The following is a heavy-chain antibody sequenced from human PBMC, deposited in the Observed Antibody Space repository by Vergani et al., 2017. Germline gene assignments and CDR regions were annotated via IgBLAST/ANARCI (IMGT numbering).Heavy chain of an antibody. D-gene: IGHD2-2*01. CDR2: ISGSGGST. CDR3: AKDQRDCSSTSCPSYYYGMDV. CDR1: GFTFSSYA. J-gene: IGHJ6*02. Sequence: VQLVESGGGVVQPGRSLRLSCAASGFTFSSYAMSWVRQAPGKGLEWVSAISGSGGSTYYADSVKGRFTISRDNSKNTLYLQMNSLRAEDTAVYYCAKDQRDCSSTSCPSYYYGMDVWGQGTTVTVSS. V-gene: IGHV3-23*04.